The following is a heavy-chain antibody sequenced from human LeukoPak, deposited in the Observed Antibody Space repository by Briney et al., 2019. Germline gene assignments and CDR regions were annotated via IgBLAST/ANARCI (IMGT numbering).Heavy chain of an antibody. Sequence: GASVKVSCKASGYTFTGYYMHWVRQAPGQGLEWMGWISAYNGNTNYVQKFQGRLTMTTDTSTSTAYMELRSLRSDDTAVYYCARVGHAAGLPLEDYWGQGTLVTVSS. CDR2: ISAYNGNT. CDR3: ARVGHAAGLPLEDY. J-gene: IGHJ4*02. CDR1: GYTFTGYY. V-gene: IGHV1-18*04. D-gene: IGHD6-13*01.